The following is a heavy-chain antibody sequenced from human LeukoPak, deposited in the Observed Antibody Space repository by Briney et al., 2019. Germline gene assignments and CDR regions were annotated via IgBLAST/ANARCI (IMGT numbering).Heavy chain of an antibody. CDR3: ARDQNDYVWGSYRYFDY. CDR1: GFTLSSYG. V-gene: IGHV3-33*01. CDR2: IWYDGSNK. J-gene: IGHJ4*02. D-gene: IGHD3-16*02. Sequence: GGSLRLSCAASGFTLSSYGMHWVRQAPGKGLEWVAVIWYDGSNKYYADSVKGRFTISRDNSKNTLYLQMNSLRAEDTAVYYCARDQNDYVWGSYRYFDYWGQGTLVTVSS.